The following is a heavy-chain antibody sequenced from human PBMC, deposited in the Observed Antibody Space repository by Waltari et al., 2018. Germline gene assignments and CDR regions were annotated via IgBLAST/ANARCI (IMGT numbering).Heavy chain of an antibody. Sequence: QVQLVQSGTEVTKPGASVKVSCKASGYTFSNSGVSWVRQAPGQGLGWVGWIAAYNGNTHSAPKLQGRVTMTTDTSTTTAYLELRSLTSDDTAVYYCARVFDSSQYYYGSDYWGQGTLVTVSS. J-gene: IGHJ4*02. CDR1: GYTFSNSG. CDR3: ARVFDSSQYYYGSDY. CDR2: IAAYNGNT. V-gene: IGHV1-18*01. D-gene: IGHD3-22*01.